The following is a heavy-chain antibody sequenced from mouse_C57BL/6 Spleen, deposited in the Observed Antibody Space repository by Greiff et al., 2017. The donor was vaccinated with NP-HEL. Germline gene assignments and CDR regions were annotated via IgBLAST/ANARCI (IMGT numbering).Heavy chain of an antibody. J-gene: IGHJ3*01. Sequence: EVKLMESGGGLVKPGGSLKLSCAASGFTFSDYGMHWVRQAPEKGLEWVAYISSGSSTIYYADTVKGRFTISRDNAKNTLFLQMTSLRSEDTAMYYCARAYYYDSSYWGQGTLVTVSA. V-gene: IGHV5-17*01. CDR1: GFTFSDYG. D-gene: IGHD1-1*01. CDR3: ARAYYYDSSY. CDR2: ISSGSSTI.